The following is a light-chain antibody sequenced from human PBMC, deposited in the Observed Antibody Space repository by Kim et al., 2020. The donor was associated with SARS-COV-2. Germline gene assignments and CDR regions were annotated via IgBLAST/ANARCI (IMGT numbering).Light chain of an antibody. CDR3: QQSGSSPFT. Sequence: EIVLTQSPGTLSLSPGERATLSCRANQSVSSSYLVWYQQNPGQAPRLLIYGASSRATGIPDRFSGSGSGTDFTLTISRLEPEDFAVYYCQQSGSSPFTFGGGTRVEIK. CDR2: GAS. J-gene: IGKJ4*01. V-gene: IGKV3-20*01. CDR1: QSVSSSY.